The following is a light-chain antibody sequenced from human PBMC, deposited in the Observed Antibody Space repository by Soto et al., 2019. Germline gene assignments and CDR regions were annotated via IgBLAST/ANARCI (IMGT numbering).Light chain of an antibody. CDR1: QSVSSSY. J-gene: IGKJ1*01. Sequence: EIVLTQSPGTLSLSPGERATLSCRASQSVSSSYLAWYQQKPGQAPRLLIYGASNRATGIQDRFSGSGSGTDFTLTIRRLEPEDFAVYYCKQYGSSGTFGQGTKVDIK. CDR3: KQYGSSGT. V-gene: IGKV3-20*01. CDR2: GAS.